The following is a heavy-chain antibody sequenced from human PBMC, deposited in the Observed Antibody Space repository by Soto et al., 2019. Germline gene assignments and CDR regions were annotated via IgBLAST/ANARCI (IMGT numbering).Heavy chain of an antibody. CDR3: ARHKGGYYSGVDV. CDR2: INYSGTT. CDR1: GGSISSNSYY. Sequence: QLQLQESGPGLVKPSETLSLTCTVSGGSISSNSYYWAWIRQPPGKGLEWIGNINYSGTTYYNPSLKSRVDISVDTSKNQFSLKLSSVTAADTAVYYCARHKGGYYSGVDVWGQGTTVTVSS. D-gene: IGHD3-16*01. J-gene: IGHJ6*02. V-gene: IGHV4-39*01.